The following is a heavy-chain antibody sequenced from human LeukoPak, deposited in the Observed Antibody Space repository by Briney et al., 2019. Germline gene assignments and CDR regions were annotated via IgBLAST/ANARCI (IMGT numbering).Heavy chain of an antibody. CDR2: INPNSGGT. Sequence: ASVKVSCKASGYTFAGYYMHWVRQAPGQGLEWMGWINPNSGGTNYAQKFQGRVTMTRDTSISTAYMELSRLRSDDTAAYYCARDYYGSGSYLGYWGQGTLVTVSS. J-gene: IGHJ4*02. CDR3: ARDYYGSGSYLGY. V-gene: IGHV1-2*02. CDR1: GYTFAGYY. D-gene: IGHD3-10*01.